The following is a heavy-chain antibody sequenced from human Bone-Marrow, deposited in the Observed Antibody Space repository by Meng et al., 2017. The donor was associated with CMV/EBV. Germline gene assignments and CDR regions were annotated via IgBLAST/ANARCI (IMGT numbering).Heavy chain of an antibody. V-gene: IGHV4-59*01. CDR1: GGSITTFY. J-gene: IGHJ6*02. CDR3: ARGPGGYPLLYYYYGMDV. Sequence: SETLSLTCTVSGGSITTFYWNWIRQPPGKGLEWIGNVYYTGSTNYNPSLKSRVTISLDTSKNQLSLKLNSLTTADTAVYYCARGPGGYPLLYYYYGMDVWGQGTTVTVSS. CDR2: VYYTGST. D-gene: IGHD3-16*02.